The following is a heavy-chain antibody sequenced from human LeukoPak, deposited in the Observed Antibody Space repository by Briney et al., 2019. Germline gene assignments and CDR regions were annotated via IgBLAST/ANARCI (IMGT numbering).Heavy chain of an antibody. Sequence: PGGSLRLSCATSGFTFSHYGMHGIRQAPGKGLESLAVIWSDGTNSFYGDPVKRRFTISRDNFQSAVYLQMNRLRAEDTAVYYCAKDAQRGFDYSNSLDKWGQGTLVTVSS. V-gene: IGHV3-33*06. CDR3: AKDAQRGFDYSNSLDK. D-gene: IGHD4-11*01. J-gene: IGHJ4*02. CDR1: GFTFSHYG. CDR2: IWSDGTNS.